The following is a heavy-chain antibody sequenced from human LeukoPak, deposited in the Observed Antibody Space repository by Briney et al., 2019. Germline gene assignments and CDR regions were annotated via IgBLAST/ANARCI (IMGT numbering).Heavy chain of an antibody. CDR1: GFTFSGYA. CDR3: ARVYYGSGSYYYYYYYYMDV. Sequence: PGRSLRLSCAASGFTFSGYAMHWVRQAPGKGLEWVAVISYDGSNKYYADSVKGRFTISRDNAKNSLYLQMNSLRAEDTAVYYCARVYYGSGSYYYYYYYYMDVWGKGTTVTVSS. CDR2: ISYDGSNK. J-gene: IGHJ6*03. V-gene: IGHV3-30*04. D-gene: IGHD3-10*01.